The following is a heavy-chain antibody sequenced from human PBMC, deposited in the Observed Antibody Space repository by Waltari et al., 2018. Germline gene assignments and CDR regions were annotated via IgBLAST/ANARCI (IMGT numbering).Heavy chain of an antibody. CDR3: ARDLFPNFWSGYGFDI. D-gene: IGHD3-3*01. CDR1: GYTFSDYY. V-gene: IGHV1-2*02. CDR2: INPKSGAT. Sequence: QVPLVQSGDEVKKPGASVRVSCKTSGYTFSDYYIYWVRQAPGQGLEWMGWINPKSGATNPAQKFQGRVTLTRDTSTSTVYMELRGLTSDDTAIFYCARDLFPNFWSGYGFDIWGQGTKVTVSS. J-gene: IGHJ3*02.